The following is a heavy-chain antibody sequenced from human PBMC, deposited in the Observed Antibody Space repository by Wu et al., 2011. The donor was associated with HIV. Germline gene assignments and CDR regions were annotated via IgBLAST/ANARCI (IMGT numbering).Heavy chain of an antibody. CDR2: IIPIFGTA. J-gene: IGHJ4*02. Sequence: QVQLVQSGAEVKKPGSSVKVSCKASGGTFSKYTISWVRQAPGQGLEWMGGIIPIFGTAKYAQKFQGRVTISADKSTSTAYIEVRSLRSEDTAVYYCATEPEYYYGSGSYYTNWGQGTLVTVSS. D-gene: IGHD3-10*01. CDR1: GGTFSKYT. V-gene: IGHV1-69*14. CDR3: ATEPEYYYGSGSYYTN.